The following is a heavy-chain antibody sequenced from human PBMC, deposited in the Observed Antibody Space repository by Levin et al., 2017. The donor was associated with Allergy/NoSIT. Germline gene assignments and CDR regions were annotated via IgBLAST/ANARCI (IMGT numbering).Heavy chain of an antibody. CDR3: AKPVRGYCSSASCHDAFDI. D-gene: IGHD2-2*01. J-gene: IGHJ3*02. Sequence: GESLKISCAASGFTFSSYAMTWVRQAPGKGLEWVSGVSGSGSNTYYADSVKGRFTISRDNSKNMLYLQMNSLRAEDTAVYYCAKPVRGYCSSASCHDAFDIWGQGTMVTVSS. V-gene: IGHV3-23*01. CDR2: VSGSGSNT. CDR1: GFTFSSYA.